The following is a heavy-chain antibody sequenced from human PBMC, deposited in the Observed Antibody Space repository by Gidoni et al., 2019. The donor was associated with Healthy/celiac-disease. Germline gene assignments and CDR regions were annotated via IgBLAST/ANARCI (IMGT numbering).Heavy chain of an antibody. Sequence: QVQLVESGGGVVQPGRCLRPSCAASGFTFRSYGMHWVLQAQGRGLGWVAVISYYGINKYDADSVKGRFTISRYNSKNTLYLKMNSLRADDTAVYYCAKQGVTLLLYYYYDMDVWGKGTTVTVSS. CDR1: GFTFRSYG. V-gene: IGHV3-30*18. CDR3: AKQGVTLLLYYYYDMDV. J-gene: IGHJ6*03. D-gene: IGHD2-15*01. CDR2: ISYYGINK.